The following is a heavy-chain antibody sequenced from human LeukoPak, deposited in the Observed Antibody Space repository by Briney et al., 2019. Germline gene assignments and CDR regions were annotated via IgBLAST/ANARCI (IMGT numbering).Heavy chain of an antibody. D-gene: IGHD7-27*01. CDR3: ARWPVTGDDAFDI. CDR2: IIPILGIA. V-gene: IGHV1-69*04. CDR1: GGTFSSYV. Sequence: SVKVSCKASGGTFSSYVISWVRQAPGQGLEWMGRIIPILGIANYAQKFQGRVTITADKSTSTAYMELSRLRSDDTAVYYCARWPVTGDDAFDIWGQGTMVTVSS. J-gene: IGHJ3*02.